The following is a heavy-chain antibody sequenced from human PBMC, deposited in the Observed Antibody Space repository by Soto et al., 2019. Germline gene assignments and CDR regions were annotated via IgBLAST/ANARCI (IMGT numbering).Heavy chain of an antibody. D-gene: IGHD3-3*01. CDR1: GGSLSAHY. CDR2: INHGGST. J-gene: IGHJ5*02. Sequence: ETLSLTCAVYGGSLSAHYWSWIRQPPGQGLEWIGEINHGGSTIYNPSLESRVTISVEASKNQFSLKLNSVPAADTAVYYCARAGFGVVTSPYNWFDPWGQGTLVTVSS. CDR3: ARAGFGVVTSPYNWFDP. V-gene: IGHV4-34*01.